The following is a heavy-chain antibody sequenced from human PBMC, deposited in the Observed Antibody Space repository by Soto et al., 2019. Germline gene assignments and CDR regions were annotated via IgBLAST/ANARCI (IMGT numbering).Heavy chain of an antibody. CDR2: INPNSGGT. D-gene: IGHD3-9*01. CDR1: GYTFAGYE. Sequence: AAVKPSCKASGYTFAGYEMHWVRQAPGQGREWMGWINPNSGGTNYAQKFQGRVTMTRDTSISTAYMELRSLRSDDTAVDYYARGCYDILTVYYNHPDSIDI. V-gene: IGHV1-2*02. J-gene: IGHJ3*02. CDR3: ARGCYDILTVYYNHPDSIDI.